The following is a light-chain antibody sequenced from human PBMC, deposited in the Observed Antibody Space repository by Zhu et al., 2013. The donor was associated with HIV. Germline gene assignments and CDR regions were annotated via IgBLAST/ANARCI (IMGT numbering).Light chain of an antibody. Sequence: DIQMTQSPSTLSASVGDRVTITCRASQTISSWLAWYQQKSGKAPKLLISEASSLESGVPSRFSGSGSGTEFTLTISSLQPDDFATYYCQQYNPYSSWAFGQGTKVEMK. CDR3: QQYNPYSSWA. V-gene: IGKV1-5*03. CDR1: QTISSW. J-gene: IGKJ1*01. CDR2: EAS.